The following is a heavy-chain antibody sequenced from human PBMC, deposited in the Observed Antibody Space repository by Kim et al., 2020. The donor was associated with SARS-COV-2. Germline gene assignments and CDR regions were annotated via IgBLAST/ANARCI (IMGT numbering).Heavy chain of an antibody. D-gene: IGHD6-25*01. J-gene: IGHJ4*02. CDR1: GFTFSSYS. CDR3: ARDRRLAYFDY. CDR2: ISSSSSTI. Sequence: GGSLRLSCADSGFTFSSYSMNWVRQAPGKGLEWVSYISSSSSTIYYADSVKGRFTISRDNAKNSLYLQMNSLRAEDTAVYYCARDRRLAYFDYWGQGTLVTVSS. V-gene: IGHV3-48*04.